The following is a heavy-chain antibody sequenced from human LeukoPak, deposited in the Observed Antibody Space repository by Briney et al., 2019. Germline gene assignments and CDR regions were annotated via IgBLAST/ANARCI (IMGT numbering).Heavy chain of an antibody. CDR2: ISAYKGNT. V-gene: IGHV1-18*01. CDR1: GYTFTSYG. Sequence: ASVKVSCRASGYTFTSYGISWVRQAPGQGLEWMGWISAYKGNTNYAQKLQDRVTMTTDTSTSTAYMELRSLRSDDTAVYYCAKDLGITMVRGVPHYYYGMDVWGQGTTVTVSS. J-gene: IGHJ6*02. D-gene: IGHD3-10*01. CDR3: AKDLGITMVRGVPHYYYGMDV.